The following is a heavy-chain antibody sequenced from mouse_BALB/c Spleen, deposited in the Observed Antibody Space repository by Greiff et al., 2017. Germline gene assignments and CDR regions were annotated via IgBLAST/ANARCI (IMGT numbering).Heavy chain of an antibody. J-gene: IGHJ2*01. CDR2: ISSGGST. Sequence: EVQLVESGGGLVKPGGSLKLSCAASGFTFSSYAMSWVRQTPEKRLEWVASISSGGSTYYPDSVKGRFTISRDNARNILYLQMSSLRSEDTAMYYCTREGFTTATFDYWGQGTTLTVSS. V-gene: IGHV5-6-5*01. CDR1: GFTFSSYA. D-gene: IGHD1-2*01. CDR3: TREGFTTATFDY.